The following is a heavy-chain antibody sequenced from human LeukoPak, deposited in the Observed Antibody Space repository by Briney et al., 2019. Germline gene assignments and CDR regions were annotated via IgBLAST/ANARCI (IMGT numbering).Heavy chain of an antibody. Sequence: GGSLRLSCAVSGFTFSSYAMSWVRQAPGKGLEWVSGISGSGGTTYYADSVKGRFTISRDNSKNTLYLQMNSLRPEDTAVYYCAKGGSGSSHRGVFDYWGQGSLVTVSS. CDR1: GFTFSSYA. V-gene: IGHV3-23*01. J-gene: IGHJ4*02. D-gene: IGHD3-10*01. CDR2: ISGSGGTT. CDR3: AKGGSGSSHRGVFDY.